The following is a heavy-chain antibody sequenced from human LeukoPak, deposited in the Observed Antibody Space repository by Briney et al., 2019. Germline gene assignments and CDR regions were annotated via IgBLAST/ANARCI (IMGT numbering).Heavy chain of an antibody. Sequence: PGGSLRLSCAASGFTFTTYWMHWVRQAPGKGLVWVSRINTDGSSASYADSVKGRFTISRDTAKNTLYLQMNSLRAEDTAVYYCAIGDYAFDIWGQGTMVTVSS. CDR1: GFTFTTYW. J-gene: IGHJ3*02. D-gene: IGHD2-21*01. CDR2: INTDGSSA. CDR3: AIGDYAFDI. V-gene: IGHV3-74*01.